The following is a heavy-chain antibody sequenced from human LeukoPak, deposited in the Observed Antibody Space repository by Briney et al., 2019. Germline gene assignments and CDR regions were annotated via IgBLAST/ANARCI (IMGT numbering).Heavy chain of an antibody. CDR2: IYHSGNT. J-gene: IGHJ5*02. V-gene: IGHV4-38-2*02. D-gene: IGHD4-17*01. CDR3: ARSGDDYGVSWFDP. Sequence: SETLSLTCTVSGYSISSGYYWGWIRQPPGKGLEWIGSIYHSGNTYYNPSLKSRVTISVDTSKNQFSLKLSSVTAADTAVYYCARSGDDYGVSWFDPWGQGTLVTVSS. CDR1: GYSISSGYY.